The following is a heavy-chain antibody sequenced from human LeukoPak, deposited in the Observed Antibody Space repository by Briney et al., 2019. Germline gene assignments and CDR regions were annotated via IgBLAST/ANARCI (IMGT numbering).Heavy chain of an antibody. CDR3: ARDSSRGDFEY. V-gene: IGHV3-53*01. Sequence: GGSLRLSCAASGFTVSSNYMSWVRQAPGKGLEWVSVIYSGGSTYYADSVKGRFTISRDNAKNSLFLQMNSLRAEDTAVYFCARDSSRGDFEYWGQGTLVTVSS. J-gene: IGHJ4*02. D-gene: IGHD3-10*01. CDR1: GFTVSSNY. CDR2: IYSGGST.